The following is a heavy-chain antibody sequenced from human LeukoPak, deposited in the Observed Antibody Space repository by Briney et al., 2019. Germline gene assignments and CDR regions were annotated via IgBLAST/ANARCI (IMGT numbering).Heavy chain of an antibody. D-gene: IGHD6-25*01. CDR2: ISSSSSTI. CDR1: GFIFSNYG. Sequence: GGSLRLSCAASGFIFSNYGFHWVRQAPGKGLEWVSYISSSSSTIYYADSVKGRFTISRDNAKNSLYLQMNSLRAEDTAVHYCARKRDEDYWGQGTLVTVSS. J-gene: IGHJ4*02. V-gene: IGHV3-48*04. CDR3: ARKRDEDY.